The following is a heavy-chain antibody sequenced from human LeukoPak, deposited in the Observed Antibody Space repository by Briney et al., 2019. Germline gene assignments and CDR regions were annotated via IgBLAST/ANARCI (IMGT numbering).Heavy chain of an antibody. J-gene: IGHJ3*02. CDR1: GFTFSSA. Sequence: GRSLRLSCAASGFTFSSAMNWVRQPPGKGLEWVAVISYDGSNTYYADSVKGRFTIFRDNSKNTLYLQMDSLRPEDTAVYSCARASNPDVDTASSNAFDIWGQGTMVTVSS. V-gene: IGHV3-30*04. CDR2: ISYDGSNT. D-gene: IGHD5-18*01. CDR3: ARASNPDVDTASSNAFDI.